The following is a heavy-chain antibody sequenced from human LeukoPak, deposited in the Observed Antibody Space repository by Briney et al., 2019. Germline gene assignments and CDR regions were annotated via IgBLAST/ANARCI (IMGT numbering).Heavy chain of an antibody. CDR2: IHYSGST. Sequence: SQTLSLTCTVSGGSISSGDYYWSWIRQHPGKGLEWIGYIHYSGSTYYNPSLKSRVTISVDTSKKRFSLKLSSVTAADTAVYYCARVGVAAKSSRYFDYWGQGTLVTVSS. J-gene: IGHJ4*02. V-gene: IGHV4-31*03. CDR1: GGSISSGDYY. D-gene: IGHD2-15*01. CDR3: ARVGVAAKSSRYFDY.